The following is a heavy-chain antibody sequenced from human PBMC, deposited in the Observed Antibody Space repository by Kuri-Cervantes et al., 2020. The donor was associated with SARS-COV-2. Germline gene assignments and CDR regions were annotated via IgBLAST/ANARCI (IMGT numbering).Heavy chain of an antibody. CDR2: ISWNSGSI. V-gene: IGHV3-9*01. CDR1: GFTFDDYA. Sequence: SLKISCAASGFTFDDYAMHWVRQAPGKGLEWVSGISWNSGSIGYADSVKGRFTLSRDNSKNTLYLQMNSLRAEDTAVYYCARLQTVMVTYYYYGMDVWGQGTTVTVSS. J-gene: IGHJ6*02. D-gene: IGHD5-18*01. CDR3: ARLQTVMVTYYYYGMDV.